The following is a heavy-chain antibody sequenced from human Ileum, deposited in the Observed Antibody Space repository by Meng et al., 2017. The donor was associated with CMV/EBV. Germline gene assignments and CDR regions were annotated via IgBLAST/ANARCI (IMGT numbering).Heavy chain of an antibody. D-gene: IGHD2-15*01. CDR2: IYTSWST. V-gene: IGHV4-4*07. J-gene: IGHJ4*02. CDR3: ARAAVDLSKDYFDY. Sequence: LQKSVPGLRKSWDTLCLSRTVSSGSCNSDYWSWIRLTSGKGLELIGRIYTSWSTNYNPALKSRVTISVDTSTNQFFLKLSSVTAADTAVSYCARAAVDLSKDYFDYWGQGTLVTVSS. CDR1: SGSCNSDY.